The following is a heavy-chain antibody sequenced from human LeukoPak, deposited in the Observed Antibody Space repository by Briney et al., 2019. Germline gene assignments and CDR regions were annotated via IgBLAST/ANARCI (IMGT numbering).Heavy chain of an antibody. Sequence: GGSLRLSCAASGFPFSSYAMSWVRQAPGKGQEWVSAISGSGGSTYYADSVKGRFTISRDNSKNTLYLQMNSLRAEDTAVYYCAKDVDTAMVPYYFDYWGQGTLVTVSS. CDR3: AKDVDTAMVPYYFDY. CDR2: ISGSGGST. J-gene: IGHJ4*02. V-gene: IGHV3-23*01. D-gene: IGHD5-18*01. CDR1: GFPFSSYA.